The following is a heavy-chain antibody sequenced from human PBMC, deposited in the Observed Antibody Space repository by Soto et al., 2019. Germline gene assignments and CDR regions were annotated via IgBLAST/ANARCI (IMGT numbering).Heavy chain of an antibody. CDR3: ARLSGSYYYYYGMDV. V-gene: IGHV5-51*01. J-gene: IGHJ6*02. CDR1: GYSFTSYW. CDR2: IYPGDSDT. D-gene: IGHD1-26*01. Sequence: GESLKISCKGSGYSFTSYWIDWVRQMPGKGLEWMGIIYPGDSDTRYSPSFQGQVTISADKSISTAYLQWSSLKASDTAMYYCARLSGSYYYYYGMDVWGQGTTVTVSS.